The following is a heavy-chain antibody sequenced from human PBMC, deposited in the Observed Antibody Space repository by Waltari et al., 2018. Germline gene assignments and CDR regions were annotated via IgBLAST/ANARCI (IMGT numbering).Heavy chain of an antibody. CDR2: IIPIVGTA. Sequence: QVQLVQSGAEVKKPGSSVKVSCKASGGTFSSCAISGGRQAPGQGLEWMGVIIPIVGTANYAQKYQGRVTITADESTSTAYMELSSLRSEDTAVYYCARGGAVAGTFDYWGQGTLVTVSS. CDR3: ARGGAVAGTFDY. D-gene: IGHD6-19*01. V-gene: IGHV1-69*01. CDR1: GGTFSSCA. J-gene: IGHJ4*02.